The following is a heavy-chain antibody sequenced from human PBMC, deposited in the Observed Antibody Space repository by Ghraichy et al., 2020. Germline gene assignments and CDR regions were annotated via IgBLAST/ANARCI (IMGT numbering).Heavy chain of an antibody. CDR2: INDSGST. D-gene: IGHD3-3*01. J-gene: IGHJ4*02. V-gene: IGHV4-34*01. CDR1: NGSFSGHY. CDR3: ARGRDYYDFWGGYYSSDY. Sequence: SETLSLTCAVYNGSFSGHYWSWIRQPPGKGLEWIGEINDSGSTNYNPSLKSRVTMSVDTSKRQFSLNLSSVTAAATAVYYCARGRDYYDFWGGYYSSDYWGQGDLVIVSS.